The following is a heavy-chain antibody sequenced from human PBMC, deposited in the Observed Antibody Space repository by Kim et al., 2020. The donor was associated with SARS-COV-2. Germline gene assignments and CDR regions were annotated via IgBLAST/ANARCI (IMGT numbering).Heavy chain of an antibody. CDR2: INSDGSST. J-gene: IGHJ6*03. V-gene: IGHV3-74*01. CDR1: GFTFSTYW. Sequence: GGSLRLSCAASGFTFSTYWMYWVRQAPGKGLVWVSRINSDGSSTNYADSVKGRFTISRDNAKNTLYLQMNSLRAEDTAVYYCARSSSTSCACYYMDVWGKGKTVTVSS. D-gene: IGHD2-2*01. CDR3: ARSSSTSCACYYMDV.